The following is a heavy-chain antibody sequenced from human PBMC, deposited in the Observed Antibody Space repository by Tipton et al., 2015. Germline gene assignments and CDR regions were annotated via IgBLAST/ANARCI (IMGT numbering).Heavy chain of an antibody. Sequence: TLSLTCTVSGGSFSDYYWSWIRQPPGKELQWIGYIRYTGITNYNPSLKSRVTISVDTSKTQFSLKVSSVTAADTAMYYCVRARGRHGGLFDSWGQGTLVIVSS. CDR2: IRYTGIT. CDR1: GGSFSDYY. V-gene: IGHV4-59*01. D-gene: IGHD4-23*01. CDR3: VRARGRHGGLFDS. J-gene: IGHJ4*02.